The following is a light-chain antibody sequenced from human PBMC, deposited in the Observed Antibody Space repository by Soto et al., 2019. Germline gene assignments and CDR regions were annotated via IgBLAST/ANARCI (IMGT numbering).Light chain of an antibody. CDR2: EVT. Sequence: QSVLSQPASVSGSPGQSIALSCTGSSSDIGIYKYVSWYQQHPGKVPKLIIYEVTNRPSGVSNRFSGSKSGNTASLTISGLQAEDEADYYCSSYTTSSTRVFGPGTKLTV. CDR3: SSYTTSSTRV. V-gene: IGLV2-14*01. CDR1: SSDIGIYKY. J-gene: IGLJ1*01.